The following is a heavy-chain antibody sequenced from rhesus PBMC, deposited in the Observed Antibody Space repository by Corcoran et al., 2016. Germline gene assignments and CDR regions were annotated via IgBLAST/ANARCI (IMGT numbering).Heavy chain of an antibody. CDR3: THYQRGY. J-gene: IGHJ4*01. CDR1: GFTFIPYE. V-gene: IGHV3-100*02. CDR2: ISASGDAT. Sequence: DVQLVESGGGLVRPGGSLRLSCVASGFTFIPYEITLVRQAPGEGLEWVSVISASGDATYSADSVKGRFTISRDNAKNSLFLQMNSLRAEDTAVYYCTHYQRGYWGQGVLVTVSS. D-gene: IGHD4-11*01.